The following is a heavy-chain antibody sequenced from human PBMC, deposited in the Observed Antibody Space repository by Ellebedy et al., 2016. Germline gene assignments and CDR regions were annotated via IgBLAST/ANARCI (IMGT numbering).Heavy chain of an antibody. V-gene: IGHV3-21*06. CDR3: TRDGSGWSRDY. J-gene: IGHJ4*02. CDR1: GFTFSIAG. D-gene: IGHD6-19*01. CDR2: IVNSGRET. Sequence: GESLKISXAASGFTFSIAGMTWVRQAPGKGLEWVATIVNSGRETYYPESLKGRFTISRDNAMNSVYLQMDSLTVEDTAVYYCTRDGSGWSRDYWGQGTLVTVSS.